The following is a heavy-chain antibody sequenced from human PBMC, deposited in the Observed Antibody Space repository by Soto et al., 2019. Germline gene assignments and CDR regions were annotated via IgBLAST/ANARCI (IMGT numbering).Heavy chain of an antibody. CDR2: ISSSGDRV. D-gene: IGHD1-1*01. J-gene: IGHJ4*02. CDR1: GITFSSYY. CDR3: AGTHDSLDY. V-gene: IGHV3-21*01. Sequence: EAQLVESGGGLVKPGGSLRLSCAGSGITFSSYYMNWIRQAAGKGLEWVSSISSSGDRVFYADSVKGRFTISRDNAESSLYLQMDSLRGEDTAVYYCAGTHDSLDYWGQGTLVTVSS.